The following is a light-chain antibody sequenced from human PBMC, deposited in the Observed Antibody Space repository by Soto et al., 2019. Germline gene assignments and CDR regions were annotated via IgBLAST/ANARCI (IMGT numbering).Light chain of an antibody. CDR1: QSVFSS. CDR3: QQYHNWQA. V-gene: IGKV3-15*01. CDR2: GAA. J-gene: IGKJ1*01. Sequence: EIVMTQSPATPSVSPGERATLSCRASQSVFSSLAWYQQKPGQAPRLLIYGAATRATGIPARFSGSGSGTEFTLTISSLQSEDFAVYYCQQYHNWQAFGQGTKVDIK.